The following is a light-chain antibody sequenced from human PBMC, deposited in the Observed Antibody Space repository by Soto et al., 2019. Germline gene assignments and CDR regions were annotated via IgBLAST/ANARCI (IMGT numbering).Light chain of an antibody. CDR2: GAS. J-gene: IGKJ1*01. CDR3: QQYGSSSWT. V-gene: IGKV3-20*01. Sequence: EIVLTQSPGTLSLSPGERATLSCRASQDVTSSYLAWYQQKPGQAPRLLIYGASSRPTGIPDRFSGSGSGTDFTLTIGRLEPEDFAVYYCQQYGSSSWTFGQGTKVEIK. CDR1: QDVTSSY.